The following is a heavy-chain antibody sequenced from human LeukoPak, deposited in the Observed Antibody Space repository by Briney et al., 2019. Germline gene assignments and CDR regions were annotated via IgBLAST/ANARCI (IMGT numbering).Heavy chain of an antibody. CDR3: ARDSYGADY. J-gene: IGHJ4*02. D-gene: IGHD4-17*01. CDR1: GFTFSNYA. V-gene: IGHV3-30*04. Sequence: GRSLRLSCAASGFTFSNYAMHWVRQAPDKGLEWVAVISYDGRNKYYADSVKGRFTISRDNSKNTLYVQMNILRTDDTAVYYCARDSYGADYWGQGTLVTVSS. CDR2: ISYDGRNK.